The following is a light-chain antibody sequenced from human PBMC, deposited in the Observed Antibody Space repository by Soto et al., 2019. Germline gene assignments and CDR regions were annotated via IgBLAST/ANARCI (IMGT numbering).Light chain of an antibody. CDR2: GHN. V-gene: IGLV1-40*01. Sequence: QSVLTQPPSVSGAPGQRVTISCTGSYSNIGAGYEVHWYQQIPGTAPKLLISGHNNRPSGVPDRFFGSKSGTSASLTIIELQAEDEADYYCQSYDSSLSGSGVFGGGTKLTVL. CDR1: YSNIGAGYE. CDR3: QSYDSSLSGSGV. J-gene: IGLJ3*02.